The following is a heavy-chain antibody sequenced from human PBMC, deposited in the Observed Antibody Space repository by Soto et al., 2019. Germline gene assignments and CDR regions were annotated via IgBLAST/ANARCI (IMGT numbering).Heavy chain of an antibody. CDR2: FYSGGGS. CDR3: ARNILTGYYIGGDYFYGLDV. D-gene: IGHD3-9*01. CDR1: GFIVTTYY. V-gene: IGHV3-66*01. Sequence: GGSLRLSCAASGFIVTTYYMTWVRLAPGKGLEWVSTFYSGGGSYYADSVKGRFTISRDNSKNTLSLQMNSLRAEDTALYYCARNILTGYYIGGDYFYGLDVWGQGTTVTVSS. J-gene: IGHJ6*02.